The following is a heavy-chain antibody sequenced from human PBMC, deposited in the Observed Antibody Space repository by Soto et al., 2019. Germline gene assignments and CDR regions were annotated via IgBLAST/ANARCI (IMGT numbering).Heavy chain of an antibody. CDR1: GFTFDDYA. CDR2: ISWNSNIV. V-gene: IGHV3-9*01. CDR3: ARGGPDGFCSGGRCYFHS. J-gene: IGHJ4*02. Sequence: EVHLVESGGGLVQPGRSLRLSCAASGFTFDDYAMYWVRRVPGKGLEWVSSISWNSNIVGYVDSVKGRFTISRDNAKNSLYLHMNSLRPEDTALYYCARGGPDGFCSGGRCYFHSCGQGTLVTVSS. D-gene: IGHD2-15*01.